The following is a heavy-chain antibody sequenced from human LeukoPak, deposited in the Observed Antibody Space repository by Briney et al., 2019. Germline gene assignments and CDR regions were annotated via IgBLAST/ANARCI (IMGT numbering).Heavy chain of an antibody. CDR1: GGSISSGGYY. J-gene: IGHJ6*03. CDR3: ARGGVDIVATTTGDYYMDV. D-gene: IGHD5-12*01. V-gene: IGHV4-30-2*01. Sequence: PSETLSLTCTVSGGSISSGGYYWSWVRQPPGKGLEWIGYIYHSGSTYYNPSLKSRVTISVDRSKNQFSLKLSSVTAADTAVYYCARGGVDIVATTTGDYYMDVWGKGTTVTVSS. CDR2: IYHSGST.